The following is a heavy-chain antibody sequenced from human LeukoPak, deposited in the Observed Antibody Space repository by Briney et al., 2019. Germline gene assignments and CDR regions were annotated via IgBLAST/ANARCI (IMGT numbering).Heavy chain of an antibody. J-gene: IGHJ4*02. Sequence: PGGSLRLSCAASGFTFSSYSMNWVRQAPGKGLEWVSSISSSSSYIYYADSVKGRFTISRDNAKNSLYLQMNSLRAEDTAVYYCAKTFGNIDPFEYWGQGTLVTVSS. CDR2: ISSSSSYI. CDR3: AKTFGNIDPFEY. CDR1: GFTFSSYS. D-gene: IGHD2/OR15-2a*01. V-gene: IGHV3-21*01.